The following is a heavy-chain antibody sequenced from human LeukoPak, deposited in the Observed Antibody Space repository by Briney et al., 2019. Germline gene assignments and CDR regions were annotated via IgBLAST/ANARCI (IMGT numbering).Heavy chain of an antibody. CDR1: GFTFDDYG. D-gene: IGHD3-22*01. Sequence: GGSLRLSCAASGFTFDDYGMSWVRQAPGKGLEWVSGINWNGGSTGYADSVKGRFTISRDNAKNSLYLQMNSLRAKDTALYYCARGAGYSYRVAFDIWGQGTMVTVSS. V-gene: IGHV3-20*04. CDR3: ARGAGYSYRVAFDI. J-gene: IGHJ3*02. CDR2: INWNGGST.